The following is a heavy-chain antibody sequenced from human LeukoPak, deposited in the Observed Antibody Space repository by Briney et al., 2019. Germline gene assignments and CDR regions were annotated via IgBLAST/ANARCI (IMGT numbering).Heavy chain of an antibody. CDR3: ARLSYYYDSSGYYSGGFDY. J-gene: IGHJ4*02. Sequence: ASVKVSCKASGYTFTSYYMHWVRQAPGQGLEWMGIINPSGGSTSYAQKFQGRVTMTRDMSTSTVYMELSSLRSEDTAVYYCARLSYYYDSSGYYSGGFDYWGQGTLVTVSS. CDR1: GYTFTSYY. D-gene: IGHD3-22*01. CDR2: INPSGGST. V-gene: IGHV1-46*01.